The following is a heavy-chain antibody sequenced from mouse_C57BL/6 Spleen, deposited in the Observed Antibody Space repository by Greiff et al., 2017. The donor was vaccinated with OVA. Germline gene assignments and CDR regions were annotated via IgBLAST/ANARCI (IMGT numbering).Heavy chain of an antibody. J-gene: IGHJ2*01. V-gene: IGHV1-42*01. Sequence: EVQLQQSGPELVKPGASVKISCKASGYSFTGYYMNWVKQSPEKSLEWIGEINPSTGGTTYNQKFKAKATLTVDKSSSTAYMQLKSLTSEDSAVYYCARLEGTAQASFDYWGQGTTLTVSS. CDR1: GYSFTGYY. CDR2: INPSTGGT. CDR3: ARLEGTAQASFDY. D-gene: IGHD3-2*02.